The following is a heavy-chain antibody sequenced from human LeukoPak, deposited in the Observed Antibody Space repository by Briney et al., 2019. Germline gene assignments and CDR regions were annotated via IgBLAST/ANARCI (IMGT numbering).Heavy chain of an antibody. V-gene: IGHV4-59*01. CDR3: ARDREWEPLGWFDP. J-gene: IGHJ5*02. CDR1: GGSISSYY. D-gene: IGHD1-26*01. CDR2: IYYSGST. Sequence: PSETLSLTXTVSGGSISSYYWSWIRQPPGKGLEWIGYIYYSGSTNYNPSLKSRVTISVDTSKNQFSLKLSSVTAADTAVYYCARDREWEPLGWFDPWGQGTLVTVSS.